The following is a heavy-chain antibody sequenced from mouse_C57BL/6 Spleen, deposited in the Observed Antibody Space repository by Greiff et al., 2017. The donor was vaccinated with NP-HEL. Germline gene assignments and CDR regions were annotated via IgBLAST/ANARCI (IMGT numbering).Heavy chain of an antibody. CDR1: GYTFTDYE. CDR2: IDPETGGT. Sequence: QVQLQQSGAELVRPGASVTLSCKASGYTFTDYEMHWVKQTPVHGLEWIGAIDPETGGTAYNQTFKGKAILTADKSSSTAYMELRSLTSEDSAVYYCTRMGYYGSSPWYFDVWGTGTTVTVSS. D-gene: IGHD1-1*01. V-gene: IGHV1-15*01. J-gene: IGHJ1*03. CDR3: TRMGYYGSSPWYFDV.